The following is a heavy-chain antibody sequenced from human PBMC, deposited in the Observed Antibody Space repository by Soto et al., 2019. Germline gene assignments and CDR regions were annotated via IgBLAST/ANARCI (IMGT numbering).Heavy chain of an antibody. J-gene: IGHJ6*02. CDR1: GFTFSDYY. V-gene: IGHV3-11*04. CDR2: ISSSGTGI. D-gene: IGHD2-21*02. Sequence: GGSLRLSCAASGFTFSDYYMTWIRQAPGKGLEWVSYISSSGTGIYYADSVKGRFTISRDNAKNSLSLQMNSMTAEDTAVYYCAREETAWPLAYGLDVWGQGTTVTVSS. CDR3: AREETAWPLAYGLDV.